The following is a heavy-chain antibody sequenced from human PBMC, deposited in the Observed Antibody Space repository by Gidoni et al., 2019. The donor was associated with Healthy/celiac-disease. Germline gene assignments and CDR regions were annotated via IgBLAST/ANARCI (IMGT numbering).Heavy chain of an antibody. J-gene: IGHJ6*02. V-gene: IGHV4-31*01. Sequence: QVHLQESSTGLVTPSQTLSLTYTVSCGLIILVRYYWSWIRQHPGKGLECIGYIYYSGSTYYNPSLKSLVTISVDTSKNQFSLKLSSVTAADTAVYYCARRADYDFWSGYYMAPGWGMDVWGQGTTVTVSS. CDR1: CGLIILVRYY. CDR3: ARRADYDFWSGYYMAPGWGMDV. D-gene: IGHD3-3*01. CDR2: IYYSGST.